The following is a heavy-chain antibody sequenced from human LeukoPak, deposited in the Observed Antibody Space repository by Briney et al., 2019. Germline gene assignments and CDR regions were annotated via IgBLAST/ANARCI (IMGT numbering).Heavy chain of an antibody. CDR3: ARTRYCSSTSCPIGY. Sequence: SETLSLTCAVYGGSFSGYYWSWIRQPPGKGLEWIGEINHSRSTNYNPSLKSRVTISVDTSKNQFSLKLSSVTAAGTAVYYCARTRYCSSTSCPIGYWGQGTLVTVSS. CDR1: GGSFSGYY. J-gene: IGHJ4*02. V-gene: IGHV4-34*01. CDR2: INHSRST. D-gene: IGHD2-2*01.